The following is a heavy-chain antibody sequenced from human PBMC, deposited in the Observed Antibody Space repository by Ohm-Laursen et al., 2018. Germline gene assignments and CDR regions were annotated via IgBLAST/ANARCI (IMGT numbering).Heavy chain of an antibody. Sequence: SSVKVSCKVSGYTLTELSMHWVRQAPGKGLEWMGGFDPEDGETIYAQKFQGRVTMTEDTSTDTAYMELSSLRSEDTAVYYCATDGFTAMGDFDYWGQGTLVTVSS. CDR1: GYTLTELS. CDR3: ATDGFTAMGDFDY. D-gene: IGHD5-18*01. J-gene: IGHJ4*02. V-gene: IGHV1-24*01. CDR2: FDPEDGET.